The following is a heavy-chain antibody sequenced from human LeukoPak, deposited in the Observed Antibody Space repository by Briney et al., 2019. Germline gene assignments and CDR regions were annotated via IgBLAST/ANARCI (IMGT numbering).Heavy chain of an antibody. CDR3: ARVPCGGDCYWVDY. CDR2: IWYDGSNK. V-gene: IGHV3-33*01. Sequence: GRSLRLSCAASGFTFRSYGMHWVRQAPGKGLEGVAVIWYDGSNKYYADSVKGRFTISRGNSKNTLYLQMNSLRAEDTAVYYCARVPCGGDCYWVDYWGQGTLVTVSS. J-gene: IGHJ4*02. D-gene: IGHD2-21*02. CDR1: GFTFRSYG.